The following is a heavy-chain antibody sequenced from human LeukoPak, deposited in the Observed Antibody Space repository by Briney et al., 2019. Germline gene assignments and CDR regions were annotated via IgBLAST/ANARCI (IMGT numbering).Heavy chain of an antibody. CDR2: ISAYNGNT. CDR3: ARGVSQLWPPQANAPHY. Sequence: ASVKVSCKASGYPFTSYSISWVRQAPGQGLEWMGWISAYNGNTNYAQKLQGRVTITTDTSTSTVYMELRSLRSDDKAVYYCARGVSQLWPPQANAPHYWGQGTLVTVSS. J-gene: IGHJ4*02. CDR1: GYPFTSYS. D-gene: IGHD5-18*01. V-gene: IGHV1-18*01.